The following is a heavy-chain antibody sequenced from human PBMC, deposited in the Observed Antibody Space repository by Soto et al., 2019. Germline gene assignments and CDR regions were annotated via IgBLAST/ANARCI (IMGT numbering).Heavy chain of an antibody. J-gene: IGHJ5*02. CDR2: ISGSGGST. CDR3: AKDPSEYYGSGTNWFDP. Sequence: GGSLRLSCAASGFTFSSYAMSWVRQAPGKGLEWVSAISGSGGSTYYADSVKGRFTISRDNSKNTLYLQMNSLRAEDTAVYYCAKDPSEYYGSGTNWFDPWGQGTLVTVSS. V-gene: IGHV3-23*01. CDR1: GFTFSSYA. D-gene: IGHD3-10*01.